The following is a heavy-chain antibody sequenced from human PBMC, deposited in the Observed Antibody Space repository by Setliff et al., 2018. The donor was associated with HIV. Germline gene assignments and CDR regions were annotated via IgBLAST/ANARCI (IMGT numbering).Heavy chain of an antibody. D-gene: IGHD5-18*01. J-gene: IGHJ4*02. CDR2: FDPEDDET. CDR1: GYTLTELS. V-gene: IGHV1-24*01. CDR3: ARGRWIQLWLRSEPTDYFDY. Sequence: ASVKVSCKVSGYTLTELSIHWVRQAPGKGLEWMGGFDPEDDETVYAQKFQGRVTMTTDTSTSTAYMELRSLRSDDTAVYYCARGRWIQLWLRSEPTDYFDYWGQGTLVTVSS.